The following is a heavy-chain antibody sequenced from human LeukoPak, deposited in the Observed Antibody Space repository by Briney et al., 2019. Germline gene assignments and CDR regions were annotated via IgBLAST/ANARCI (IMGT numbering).Heavy chain of an antibody. CDR3: ARGSYYYGMDV. CDR2: ISYDGSKK. Sequence: GGSLRLSCAASGFTFSSYAMYWVRQAPGKGLEWVAVISYDGSKKYYADSVKGRFTISRDNSKNTLYLQMNSLRAEDTAVYYCARGSYYYGMDVWGQGTTVTVSS. J-gene: IGHJ6*02. V-gene: IGHV3-30*03. CDR1: GFTFSSYA.